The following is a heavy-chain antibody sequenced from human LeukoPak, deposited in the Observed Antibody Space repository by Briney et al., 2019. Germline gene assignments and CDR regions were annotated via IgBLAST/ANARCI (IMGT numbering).Heavy chain of an antibody. CDR2: ISSSGSAI. CDR3: ARLRSSSPDY. D-gene: IGHD6-13*01. J-gene: IGHJ4*02. Sequence: GGSLRLSCAASGFTFSSYEMNWVRQAPGKGLEWVSYISSSGSAIYYADSVEGRFTISRDNAKHSLYLQMNSLRAEDTAMYYCARLRSSSPDYWGQGTLVTVSS. CDR1: GFTFSSYE. V-gene: IGHV3-48*03.